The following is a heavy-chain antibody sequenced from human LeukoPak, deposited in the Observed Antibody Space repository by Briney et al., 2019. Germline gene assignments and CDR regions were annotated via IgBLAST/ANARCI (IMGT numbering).Heavy chain of an antibody. D-gene: IGHD6-13*01. V-gene: IGHV3-21*01. CDR2: ISSSSSYI. CDR1: GFTFSSYS. Sequence: GGSLRLSCAASGFTFSSYSMNWVRQAPGKGLEWVSSISSSSSYIYYADSVKGRFTISRDNAKNSLYLQMNRLRAEDTAVYYCARGGHSSSWSDYWGQGTLVTVSS. J-gene: IGHJ4*02. CDR3: ARGGHSSSWSDY.